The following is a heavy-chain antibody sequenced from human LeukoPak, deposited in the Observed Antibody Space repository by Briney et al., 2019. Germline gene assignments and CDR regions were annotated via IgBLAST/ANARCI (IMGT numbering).Heavy chain of an antibody. V-gene: IGHV3-11*01. CDR2: ISSSAATI. CDR1: GFTFSDYY. Sequence: GGSLRLSCAASGFTFSDYYMSWIRQAPGKGLEWVSYISSSAATIYYADSVKGRFTISRDNAKKSLYLQMNSLRVEDAALYYCAKQRGYSFGSFDYWGQGTLVTVSS. D-gene: IGHD5-18*01. J-gene: IGHJ4*02. CDR3: AKQRGYSFGSFDY.